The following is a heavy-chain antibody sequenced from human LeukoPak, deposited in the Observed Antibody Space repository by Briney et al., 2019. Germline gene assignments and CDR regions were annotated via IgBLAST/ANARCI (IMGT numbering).Heavy chain of an antibody. CDR2: ISSSGDIT. CDR3: AKDRPNYYESNGHYYRLNGDY. V-gene: IGHV3-23*01. D-gene: IGHD3-22*01. J-gene: IGHJ4*02. Sequence: GGSLRLSCAASGFTFSYYAMSWVRQAPGKGLEWVSAISSSGDITFYTDPVKGRFTISRDNSKDTLYLRMNSLRAEDTAVYYCAKDRPNYYESNGHYYRLNGDYWGQGTLVTVSS. CDR1: GFTFSYYA.